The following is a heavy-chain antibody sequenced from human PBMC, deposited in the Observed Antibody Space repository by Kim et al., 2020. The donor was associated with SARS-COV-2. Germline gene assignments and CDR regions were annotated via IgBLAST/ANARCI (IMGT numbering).Heavy chain of an antibody. J-gene: IGHJ4*02. D-gene: IGHD5-12*01. Sequence: TFYPDSVAGRFTISRDNFENTLDLQLSSLRVEDTAIYYCAKGFNGYNFDFWGQGALVTVSS. CDR2: T. V-gene: IGHV3-23*01. CDR3: AKGFNGYNFDF.